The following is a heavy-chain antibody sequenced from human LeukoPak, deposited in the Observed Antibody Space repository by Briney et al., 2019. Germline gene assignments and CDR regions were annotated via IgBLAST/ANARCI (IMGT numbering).Heavy chain of an antibody. CDR3: ARHFRATVTKFDY. J-gene: IGHJ4*02. Sequence: SETLSLTCTVSGGSISSSSYYWGWIRQPPGKGLEWIGSIYYSGSTYYNPSLKSRVTISVDTSKNQFSLKLSSVTAADTAVYYCARHFRATVTKFDYWGQGTLVTASS. CDR2: IYYSGST. V-gene: IGHV4-39*01. D-gene: IGHD4-17*01. CDR1: GGSISSSSYY.